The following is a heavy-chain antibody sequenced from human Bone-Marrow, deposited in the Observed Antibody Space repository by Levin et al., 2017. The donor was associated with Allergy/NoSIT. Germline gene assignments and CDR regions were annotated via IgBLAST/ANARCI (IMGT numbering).Heavy chain of an antibody. V-gene: IGHV5-51*01. CDR1: GYNFTTYW. D-gene: IGHD5-24*01. CDR3: ARLLRLQSGGEW. J-gene: IGHJ4*02. CDR2: IYPGDSDT. Sequence: GGSLRLSCQGFGYNFTTYWIGWVRQMPGKGLDWMGIIYPGDSDTRYSPSFQGQVTISADKSISTAYLQLNSLKASDTAMYYCARLLRLQSGGEWWGQGTLVTVSS.